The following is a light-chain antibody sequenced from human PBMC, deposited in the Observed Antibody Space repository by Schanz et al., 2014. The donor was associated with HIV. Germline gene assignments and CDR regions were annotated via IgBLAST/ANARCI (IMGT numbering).Light chain of an antibody. CDR3: QQYKASSTSSPYT. CDR1: QGISTW. Sequence: DIQMTQSPSSVSASVGDRVTITCRASQGISTWLAWYQQKPGKAPKLLIYAASTLHSEVSSRFSGSGSGTEFTLTISSLQPDDSATYYCQQYKASSTSSPYTFGQGTRVEI. J-gene: IGKJ2*01. V-gene: IGKV1-12*01. CDR2: AAS.